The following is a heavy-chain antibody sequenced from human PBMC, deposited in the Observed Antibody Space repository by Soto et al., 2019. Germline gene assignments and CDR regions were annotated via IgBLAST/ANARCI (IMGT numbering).Heavy chain of an antibody. Sequence: GGSLRLSYAASGFPFSTYAMNWVRQAPGKGLEWVSSISSSSSYIYYADSVKGRFTISRDNAKNSLYLQMNSLRAEDTAVYYCARARVVVHTYYFDYWGQGTLVTVSS. CDR1: GFPFSTYA. J-gene: IGHJ4*02. CDR2: ISSSSSYI. V-gene: IGHV3-21*01. CDR3: ARARVVVHTYYFDY. D-gene: IGHD3-22*01.